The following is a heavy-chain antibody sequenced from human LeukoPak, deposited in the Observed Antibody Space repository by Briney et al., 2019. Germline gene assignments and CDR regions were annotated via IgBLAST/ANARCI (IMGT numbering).Heavy chain of an antibody. J-gene: IGHJ4*02. CDR1: GFIFSDFY. CDR3: AKPRLYGKAYFHD. D-gene: IGHD6-6*01. CDR2: ITNSGSYT. Sequence: GGSLRLSCAASGFIFSDFYMTWICQAPGKGLEWVSDITNSGSYTNYADSVKGRFTISRDNSKNTLYLQMNSLRAEDTAVYYSAKPRLYGKAYFHDWGQGTLVTVSS. V-gene: IGHV3-11*06.